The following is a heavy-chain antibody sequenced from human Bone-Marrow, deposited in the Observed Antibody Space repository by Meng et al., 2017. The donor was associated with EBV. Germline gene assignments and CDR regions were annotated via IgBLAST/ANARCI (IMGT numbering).Heavy chain of an antibody. D-gene: IGHD1-14*01. V-gene: IGHV3-30*03. CDR1: GFTFRSYG. J-gene: IGHJ4*02. CDR2: ISFDGSNK. Sequence: QVRLVESGGGVVQPGRSLRLSCAASGFTFRSYGMHWVRQAPGKGLEWVADISFDGSNKYYVDSVKGRFTISRDNSNNMLYLQMNGLRPEDTAVYYCASHRGYWGQGTLVTVSS. CDR3: ASHRGY.